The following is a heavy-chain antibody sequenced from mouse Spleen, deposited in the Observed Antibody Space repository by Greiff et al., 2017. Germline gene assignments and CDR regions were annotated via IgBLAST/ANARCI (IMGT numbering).Heavy chain of an antibody. CDR2: ISYSGST. V-gene: IGHV3-1*01. Sequence: EVKLEESGPGMVKPSQSLSLTCTVTGYSITSGYDWHWIRHFPGNKLEWMGYISYSGSTKYNPSLKSRISITNDTSKNHFFLKLNSVTTEDTATYYCAREATVAYYFGFWGPGTTRTVSS. CDR3: AREATVAYYFGF. J-gene: IGHJ2*01. D-gene: IGHD1-1*01. CDR1: GYSITSGYD.